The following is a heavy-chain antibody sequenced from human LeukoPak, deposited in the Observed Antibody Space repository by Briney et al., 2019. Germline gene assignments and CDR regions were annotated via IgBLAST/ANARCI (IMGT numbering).Heavy chain of an antibody. J-gene: IGHJ5*02. Sequence: GGSLRLSCAASGFTFSSYAMSWVRQAPGKGLEWVSAISGSGGSTYYADSVKGRLTISRDNSKNTLYLQMNSLRPEDTALYYCTKDSVAAAGTAWFDPWGQGTLVTVSS. V-gene: IGHV3-23*01. CDR3: TKDSVAAAGTAWFDP. CDR2: ISGSGGST. CDR1: GFTFSSYA. D-gene: IGHD6-13*01.